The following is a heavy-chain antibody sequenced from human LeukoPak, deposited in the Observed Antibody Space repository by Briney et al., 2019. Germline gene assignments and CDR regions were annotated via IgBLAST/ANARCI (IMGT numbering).Heavy chain of an antibody. CDR2: ISSSSSYI. Sequence: GGSLRLSCAASGFTFSSYSRNWVRQAPGKGLEWVSSISSSSSYIYYADPVKGRFTISRDNAKNSLYLQMNSLRAEDTAVYYCARDRGEQADSDYWGQGTLVTVSS. J-gene: IGHJ4*02. D-gene: IGHD3-10*01. CDR1: GFTFSSYS. V-gene: IGHV3-21*01. CDR3: ARDRGEQADSDY.